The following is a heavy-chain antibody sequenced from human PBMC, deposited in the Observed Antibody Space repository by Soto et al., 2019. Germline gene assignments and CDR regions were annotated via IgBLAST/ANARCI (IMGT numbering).Heavy chain of an antibody. CDR3: ATCDACRGIPQYYYYMDV. CDR2: ISSSGSTI. CDR1: GFTFSDYY. J-gene: IGHJ6*03. Sequence: PGGSLRLSCAASGFTFSDYYMSWIRQAPGKGLEWVSYISSSGSTIYYADSVKGRFTISRDNAKNSLYLQMNSLRAEDTAVYYCATCDACRGIPQYYYYMDVWGKGTTVTVSS. D-gene: IGHD2-2*01. V-gene: IGHV3-11*01.